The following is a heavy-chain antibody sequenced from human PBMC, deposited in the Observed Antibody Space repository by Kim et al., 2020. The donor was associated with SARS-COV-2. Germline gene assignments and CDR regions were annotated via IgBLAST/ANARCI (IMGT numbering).Heavy chain of an antibody. CDR3: ARDPAVVDANWFDP. Sequence: GGSLRLSCAASGFTFSSYAMHWVRQAPGKGLEWVAVISYDGSNKYYADSVKGRFTISRDNSKNTLYLQMNSLRAEDTAVYYCARDPAVVDANWFDPWGQGTLVTVSS. CDR2: ISYDGSNK. D-gene: IGHD3-22*01. V-gene: IGHV3-30-3*01. J-gene: IGHJ5*02. CDR1: GFTFSSYA.